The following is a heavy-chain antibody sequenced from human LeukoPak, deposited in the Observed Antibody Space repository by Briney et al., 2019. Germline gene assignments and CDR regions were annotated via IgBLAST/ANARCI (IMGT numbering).Heavy chain of an antibody. CDR2: ISPSTGVT. Sequence: SVKVSCKASGYTFTDYYFHWVRQAPGQGLEWMGWISPSTGVTNYAQIFQGRVTMTRDTSLNTAYLELRTLRSDDTAMYYCASPKYGGEYYFDYWGQGTLVTVSS. D-gene: IGHD2/OR15-2a*01. J-gene: IGHJ4*02. V-gene: IGHV1-2*02. CDR1: GYTFTDYY. CDR3: ASPKYGGEYYFDY.